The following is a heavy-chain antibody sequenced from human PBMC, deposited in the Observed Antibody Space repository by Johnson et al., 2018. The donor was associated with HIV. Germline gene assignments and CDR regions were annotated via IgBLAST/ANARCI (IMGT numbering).Heavy chain of an antibody. CDR3: ARDWGLYSSGWYVDAFDI. V-gene: IGHV3-66*02. Sequence: VQLVESGGGLVQPGGSLRLSCAASGFTFGDYAMSWVRQAPGKGLEWVSVIYSGGSTYYADSVKGRFTISRDNSKNTLYLQMNSLRAEDTAVYYCARDWGLYSSGWYVDAFDIWGQATIVTVSS. CDR1: GFTFGDYA. CDR2: IYSGGST. J-gene: IGHJ3*02. D-gene: IGHD6-19*01.